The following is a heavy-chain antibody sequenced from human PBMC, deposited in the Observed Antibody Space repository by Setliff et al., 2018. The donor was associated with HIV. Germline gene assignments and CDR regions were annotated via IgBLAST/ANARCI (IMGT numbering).Heavy chain of an antibody. CDR3: ARWSCGRATCYDSPYNWFDP. V-gene: IGHV1-18*01. D-gene: IGHD2-2*01. Sequence: ASVMVSCKASGYTFTSYGIGWVRQAPGQGLEWMGWISPYNGHTNYAQKLQGRVTMTTDTSTSTTYMELTSLRSDDTAVYYCARWSCGRATCYDSPYNWFDPWGQGTLVTVSS. J-gene: IGHJ5*02. CDR1: GYTFTSYG. CDR2: ISPYNGHT.